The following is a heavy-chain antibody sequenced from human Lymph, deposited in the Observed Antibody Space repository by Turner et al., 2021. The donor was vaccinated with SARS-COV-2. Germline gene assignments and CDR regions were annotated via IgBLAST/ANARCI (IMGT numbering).Heavy chain of an antibody. CDR1: GFLVSRNY. J-gene: IGHJ4*02. CDR3: ARVLPYGDYFDY. CDR2: IYSGGST. Sequence: DVQLVESGGGLIQPGGSLRLSCAASGFLVSRNYMGWVRQARGKGLEWVAIIYSGGSTYYADSVKGRFTISRDNSKNTLYLQMNSLRAEDTAVYYCARVLPYGDYFDYWGQGTLVTVSS. D-gene: IGHD4-17*01. V-gene: IGHV3-53*01.